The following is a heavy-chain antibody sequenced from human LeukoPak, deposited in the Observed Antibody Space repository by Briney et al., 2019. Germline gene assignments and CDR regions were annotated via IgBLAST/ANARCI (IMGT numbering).Heavy chain of an antibody. V-gene: IGHV4-30-2*02. CDR1: GGSISSGGYS. CDR3: ARTPIAVNSYYFDY. Sequence: SQTLSLTCAVSGGSISSGGYSWSWIRQPPGKGLEWIGYIYHSGSTYYNPSLKSRVTISVDTSKNQFSLKLSSVTAADTAVYYCARTPIAVNSYYFDYWGQGTLVTVSS. CDR2: IYHSGST. D-gene: IGHD6-19*01. J-gene: IGHJ4*02.